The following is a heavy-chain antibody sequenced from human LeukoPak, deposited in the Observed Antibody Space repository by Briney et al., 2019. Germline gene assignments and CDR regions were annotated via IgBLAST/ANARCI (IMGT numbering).Heavy chain of an antibody. D-gene: IGHD1-26*01. CDR1: GFTFSSYG. Sequence: GGSLRLSCAASGFTFSSYGMHWVRQAPGKGLEWVSSITSTSSYMYYADSVKGRFTISRDNAQNSLYLHMGSLRAEDTAVYYCARDPYSGGYGDDYYYYMDVWGKGTTVTISS. CDR2: ITSTSSYM. CDR3: ARDPYSGGYGDDYYYYMDV. V-gene: IGHV3-21*01. J-gene: IGHJ6*03.